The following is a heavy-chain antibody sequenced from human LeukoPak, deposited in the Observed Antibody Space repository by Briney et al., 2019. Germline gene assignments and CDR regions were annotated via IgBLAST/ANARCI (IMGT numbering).Heavy chain of an antibody. CDR2: IWYDGSTK. J-gene: IGHJ4*02. Sequence: GGSLRLSCAASGFTFSTYGMHWVRQAPGKGLEWVANIWYDGSTKYYADSVKSRFTISRDNSKNTLYLQMNSLRAEDTAVYYCARGITTSPNWGQGTLVTVSS. V-gene: IGHV3-33*01. CDR3: ARGITTSPN. CDR1: GFTFSTYG. D-gene: IGHD3-16*01.